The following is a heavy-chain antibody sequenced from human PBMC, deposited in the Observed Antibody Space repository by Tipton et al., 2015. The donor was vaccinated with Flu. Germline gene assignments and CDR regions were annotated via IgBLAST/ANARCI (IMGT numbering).Heavy chain of an antibody. CDR3: ARVPPAAGVYFFDY. J-gene: IGHJ4*02. Sequence: LRLSCAVYGGSFSGYYWSWIRQPPGKGLEWIGEVNHRGNTRYNPSLKSRVTVSVDTSENQFSLKLTSVTAADTAVYYCARVPPAAGVYFFDYWGQGTLVTVSS. D-gene: IGHD6-13*01. CDR1: GGSFSGYY. CDR2: VNHRGNT. V-gene: IGHV4-34*01.